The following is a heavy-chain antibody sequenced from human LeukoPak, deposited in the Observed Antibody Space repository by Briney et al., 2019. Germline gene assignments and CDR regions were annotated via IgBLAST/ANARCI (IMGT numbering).Heavy chain of an antibody. CDR2: ISGSGGST. Sequence: GGSLRLSCAASGFTFSSYGMHWVRQAPGKGLEWVSAISGSGGSTYYADSVKGRFTISRDNSKNTLYLQMNSLRAEDTAVYYCAKDGFDWFDPWGQGTLVTVSS. D-gene: IGHD2-2*03. CDR3: AKDGFDWFDP. CDR1: GFTFSSYG. V-gene: IGHV3-23*01. J-gene: IGHJ5*02.